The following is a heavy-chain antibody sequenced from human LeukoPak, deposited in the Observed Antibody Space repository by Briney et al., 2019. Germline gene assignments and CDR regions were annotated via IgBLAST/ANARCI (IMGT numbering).Heavy chain of an antibody. V-gene: IGHV3-48*03. CDR3: AELGITMIGGV. D-gene: IGHD3-10*02. CDR2: ISSSGSTI. J-gene: IGHJ6*04. Sequence: GGSLRLSCAASGFTFSSYEMNWVRQAPGKGLEWVSYISSSGSTIYYADSVKGRFTICRDNAKNSLYLQMNSLRAEDTAVYYCAELGITMIGGVWGKGTTVTISS. CDR1: GFTFSSYE.